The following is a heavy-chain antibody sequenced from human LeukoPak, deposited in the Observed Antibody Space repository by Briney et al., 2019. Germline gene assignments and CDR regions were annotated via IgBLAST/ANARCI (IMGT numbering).Heavy chain of an antibody. V-gene: IGHV3-7*01. CDR2: IKQDGSEK. CDR3: ATRTYYYDSSGYYDFDY. D-gene: IGHD3-22*01. J-gene: IGHJ4*02. CDR1: GFTFSSYW. Sequence: PGGSLRLSCAASGFTFSSYWMSWVRQAPGKGLEWVANIKQDGSEKYYVDSVKGRFTISRDNAKNSLYLQMNSLRAEDTAVYYCATRTYYYDSSGYYDFDYWGQGTLVTVSS.